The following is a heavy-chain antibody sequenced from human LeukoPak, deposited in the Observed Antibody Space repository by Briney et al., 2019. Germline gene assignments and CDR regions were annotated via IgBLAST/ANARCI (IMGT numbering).Heavy chain of an antibody. V-gene: IGHV3-11*04. D-gene: IGHD3-10*01. Sequence: GGSLRLSCAASGFTFSDYYMSWIRQAPGKGLEWVSYISSSGSTIYYADSVKGRFTISRDNAKNSLYLQMNSLRAEDTAVYYCASPGWFGELSFDYWGQGTLVTVSS. CDR1: GFTFSDYY. J-gene: IGHJ4*02. CDR3: ASPGWFGELSFDY. CDR2: ISSSGSTI.